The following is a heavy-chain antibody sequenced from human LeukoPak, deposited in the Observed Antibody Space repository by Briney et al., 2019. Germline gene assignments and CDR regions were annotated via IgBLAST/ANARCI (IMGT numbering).Heavy chain of an antibody. CDR1: GYTFSDEY. D-gene: IGHD5-18*01. CDR2: INTKSGDT. CDR3: ARDGDSPMVDFDY. V-gene: IGHV1-2*02. J-gene: IGHJ4*02. Sequence: ASVKVSCKASGYTFSDEYMYWVPQAPGQGREWMGWINTKSGDTRYAQKLQGRVTMTRDTSIGTIFMELSGLRSDDTGVYYCARDGDSPMVDFDYWGQGTLVTVSS.